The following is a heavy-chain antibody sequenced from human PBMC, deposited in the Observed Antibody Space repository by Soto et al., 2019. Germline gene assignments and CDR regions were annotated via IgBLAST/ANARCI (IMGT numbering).Heavy chain of an antibody. CDR2: IYHSGGT. Sequence: SETLSLTCAVSGYSISSDYYWGWIRQPPGKGLEWIGTIYHSGGTYYNPSLKSRVTISVDTSKNQFSLKLSSVTAADTAVHYCARAHRGRQPYYFDYWGQGALVTVSS. D-gene: IGHD1-26*01. J-gene: IGHJ4*02. CDR3: ARAHRGRQPYYFDY. CDR1: GYSISSDYY. V-gene: IGHV4-38-2*01.